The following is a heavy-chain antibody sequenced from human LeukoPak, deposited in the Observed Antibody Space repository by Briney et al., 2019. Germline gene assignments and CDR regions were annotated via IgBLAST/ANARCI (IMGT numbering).Heavy chain of an antibody. CDR2: IYYTGST. CDR1: GGSTSRLY. Sequence: SETLSLTYSVSGGSTSRLYWGWVRQPPGKGLEWIGYIYYTGSTNYNPSLKSRVTMFVHMSKNQFSLRLSSVTAADTAVYYCARHRVYSSSSAFLSCGQGTLVTVSS. J-gene: IGHJ5*02. CDR3: ARHRVYSSSSAFLS. V-gene: IGHV4-59*08. D-gene: IGHD6-6*01.